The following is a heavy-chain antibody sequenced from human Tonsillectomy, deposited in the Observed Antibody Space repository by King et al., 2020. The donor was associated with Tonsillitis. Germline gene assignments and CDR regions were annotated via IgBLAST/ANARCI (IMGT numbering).Heavy chain of an antibody. J-gene: IGHJ5*02. D-gene: IGHD6-6*01. V-gene: IGHV1-69*01. CDR2: TLPFFESA. CDR3: AMRVVRWFDP. Sequence: VQLVQSGAEVKKPGSSVKVSCKATRGSFTSYGIAWVRQAPGQGIEWMGETLPFFESANYAQKFQGRVAFTADESTRTAYMELSSLTSDDTAVYYCAMRVVRWFDPWGQGTLVTVSS. CDR1: RGSFTSYG.